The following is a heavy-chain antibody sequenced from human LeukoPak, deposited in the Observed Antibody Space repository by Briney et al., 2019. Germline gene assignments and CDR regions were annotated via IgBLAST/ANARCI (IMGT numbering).Heavy chain of an antibody. CDR3: ALTPTLPHDGAYVWRLEYFQH. V-gene: IGHV3-53*01. CDR2: IYSGGST. CDR1: GVTVSTNY. J-gene: IGHJ1*01. D-gene: IGHD3-16*01. Sequence: GGSLRLSCAASGVTVSTNYMSWVRQAPGKGLEWDSVIYSGGSTYYAASVKGRFTISRDNSNNTLYLQMNTLRAEHTAVYYSALTPTLPHDGAYVWRLEYFQHWGQGTLVTVSS.